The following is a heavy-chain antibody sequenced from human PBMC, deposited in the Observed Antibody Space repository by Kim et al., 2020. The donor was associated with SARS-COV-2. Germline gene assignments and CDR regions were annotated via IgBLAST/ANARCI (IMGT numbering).Heavy chain of an antibody. CDR3: VRAASSLWWDFDV. D-gene: IGHD1-26*01. CDR1: GFTFSWSA. V-gene: IGHV3-30*04. J-gene: IGHJ2*01. CDR2: IGEDGRNE. Sequence: GGSLRLSCEASGFTFSWSAMHWVRQAPGKGLEWVAVIGEDGRNENYADSVKGRFTISRDNFKNTLYLQMNSLRVDDTSVYYCVRAASSLWWDFDVWGRGTLVTVSS.